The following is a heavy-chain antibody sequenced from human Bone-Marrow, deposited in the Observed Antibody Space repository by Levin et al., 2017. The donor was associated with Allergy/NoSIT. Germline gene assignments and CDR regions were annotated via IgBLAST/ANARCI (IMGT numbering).Heavy chain of an antibody. V-gene: IGHV3-48*01. CDR2: ISSSSSTI. Sequence: GGSLRLSCAASGFTFSSYSMNWVRQAPGKGLEWVSYISSSSSTIYYADSVKGRFTISRDNAKNSLYLQMNSLRAEDTAVYYCARDLCSGGSCYPAGDAFDIWGQGTMVTVSS. CDR1: GFTFSSYS. D-gene: IGHD2-15*01. CDR3: ARDLCSGGSCYPAGDAFDI. J-gene: IGHJ3*02.